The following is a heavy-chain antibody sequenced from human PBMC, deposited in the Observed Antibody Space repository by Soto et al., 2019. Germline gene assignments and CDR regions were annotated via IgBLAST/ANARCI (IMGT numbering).Heavy chain of an antibody. J-gene: IGHJ4*02. CDR2: IHYSGST. Sequence: PSETLSLTCDVSGGSISIGTDYWGWIRQPPGKGLEWIGNIHYSGSTNYNPSLKSRVAISVDSSKNQFSLELSSVAASDTAMFFCARRHGSSGCFDSWGQGTLVT. CDR1: GGSISIGTDY. V-gene: IGHV4-39*01. CDR3: ARRHGSSGCFDS. D-gene: IGHD6-13*01.